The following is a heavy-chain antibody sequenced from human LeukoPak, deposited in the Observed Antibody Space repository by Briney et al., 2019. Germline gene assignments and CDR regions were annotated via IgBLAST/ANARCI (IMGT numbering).Heavy chain of an antibody. J-gene: IGHJ3*02. CDR2: INPNSGGT. D-gene: IGHD3-3*01. CDR3: ARDWFVTIFGVAEDAFDI. CDR1: GYTFTSYG. Sequence: ASVKVSCKASGYTFTSYGISWVRQAPGQGLEWMGWINPNSGGTNYAQKFQGRVTMTRDTSISTAYMELSRLRSDDTAVYYCARDWFVTIFGVAEDAFDIWGQGTMVTVSS. V-gene: IGHV1-2*02.